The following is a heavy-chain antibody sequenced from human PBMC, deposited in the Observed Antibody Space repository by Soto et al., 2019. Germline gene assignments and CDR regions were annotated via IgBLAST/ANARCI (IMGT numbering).Heavy chain of an antibody. CDR1: GYTFTSYG. CDR2: ISAYNGNT. J-gene: IGHJ5*02. CDR3: ARDPGFSSGENWFDP. Sequence: ASLKVSCKPSGYTFTSYGISWVRQATGQGLEWMGWISAYNGNTNYAQKLQGRVTMTTDTSTSTAYMELRSLRSDDTAVYYCARDPGFSSGENWFDPWGQGTLVPVS. D-gene: IGHD6-19*01. V-gene: IGHV1-18*01.